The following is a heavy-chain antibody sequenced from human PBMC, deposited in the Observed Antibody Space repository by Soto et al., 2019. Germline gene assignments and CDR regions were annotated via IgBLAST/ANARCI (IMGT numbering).Heavy chain of an antibody. D-gene: IGHD6-13*01. Sequence: ASVKVSCKASGFTFTSSAVKWVRQARGQRLEWIGWIVVGSGNTNYAQKFQERVTITRDMSTSTAYMELSSLRSEDTAVYYCAAGYSSSWYQNLDPWGQGTLVTVSS. V-gene: IGHV1-58*01. CDR3: AAGYSSSWYQNLDP. CDR1: GFTFTSSA. CDR2: IVVGSGNT. J-gene: IGHJ5*02.